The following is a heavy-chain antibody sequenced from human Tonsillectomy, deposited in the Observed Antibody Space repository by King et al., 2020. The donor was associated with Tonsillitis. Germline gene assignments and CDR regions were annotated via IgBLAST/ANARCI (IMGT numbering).Heavy chain of an antibody. V-gene: IGHV5-51*01. Sequence: VQLVQSGAEVKKPGECLKISCKGSGYSFISYWIGWVLQMPGKGLEWLGLIYPGDAATRYSPAFQGQATSSADKSILTAYLQWSSLKASDTAMFYCARPRRKSINDAFDIWGQGTMVTVSS. J-gene: IGHJ3*02. D-gene: IGHD1-14*01. CDR3: ARPRRKSINDAFDI. CDR2: IYPGDAAT. CDR1: GYSFISYW.